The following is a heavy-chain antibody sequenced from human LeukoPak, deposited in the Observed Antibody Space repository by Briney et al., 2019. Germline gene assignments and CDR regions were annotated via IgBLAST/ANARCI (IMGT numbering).Heavy chain of an antibody. CDR3: ARADHYYDSSGGFDY. D-gene: IGHD3-22*01. V-gene: IGHV1-69*13. Sequence: GASVKVSCKASGGTFSSYAISWVRQAPGQGLEWMGGIIPIFGTANYAQKFQGRVTITADESTSTAYMELSSLRSEDTAVYYCARADHYYDSSGGFDYWGQGTLVTVSS. CDR2: IIPIFGTA. J-gene: IGHJ4*02. CDR1: GGTFSSYA.